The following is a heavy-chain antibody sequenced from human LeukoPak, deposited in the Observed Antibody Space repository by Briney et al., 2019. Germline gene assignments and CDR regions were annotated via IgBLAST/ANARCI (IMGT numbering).Heavy chain of an antibody. J-gene: IGHJ4*02. D-gene: IGHD4-17*01. V-gene: IGHV3-48*01. CDR2: ISSSSSTI. Sequence: GGSLRLSCAASGFTFSSYSMNWVRQAPGKGLEWVSYISSSSSTIHYADSVKGRFTISRDNAKNSLYLQMNSLRAEDTAVYYCARDNYGDYRKKFDYWGQGTLVTVSS. CDR3: ARDNYGDYRKKFDY. CDR1: GFTFSSYS.